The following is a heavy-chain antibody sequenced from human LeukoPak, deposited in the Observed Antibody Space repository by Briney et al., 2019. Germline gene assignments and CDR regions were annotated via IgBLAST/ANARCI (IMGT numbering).Heavy chain of an antibody. Sequence: GSLRLSCAASGFTFSSYSMNWVRQAPGKGLEWVSYISSSSTIYYADSVKGRFTISRDNAKNSLYLQMNSLRDEDTAVYYCARGYSSSWYGFDWFDPWGQGTLVTVSS. V-gene: IGHV3-48*02. CDR2: ISSSSTI. CDR1: GFTFSSYS. CDR3: ARGYSSSWYGFDWFDP. J-gene: IGHJ5*02. D-gene: IGHD6-13*01.